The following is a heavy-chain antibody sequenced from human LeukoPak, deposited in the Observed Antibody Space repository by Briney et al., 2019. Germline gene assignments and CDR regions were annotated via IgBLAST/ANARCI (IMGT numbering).Heavy chain of an antibody. CDR2: IIPIFPTA. Sequence: GASVKVSCKTSGGTFRTYSISWVRQTPGQGLEWMGGIIPIFPTANYAQKFQGRVTITADESTSTAYMELSSLRSEDTAVYYCARGTDDYIVATTSFDYWGQGTLVTVSS. CDR3: ARGTDDYIVATTSFDY. D-gene: IGHD5-12*01. J-gene: IGHJ4*02. CDR1: GGTFRTYS. V-gene: IGHV1-69*13.